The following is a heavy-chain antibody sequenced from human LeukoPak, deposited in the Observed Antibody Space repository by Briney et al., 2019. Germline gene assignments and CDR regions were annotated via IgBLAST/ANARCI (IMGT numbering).Heavy chain of an antibody. Sequence: SVKVSCKTSGATFNNSAISWVRQAPGQGLEWLGGIMPLFGTAGYAQKFQGRVTITKDESTRTAYLELTSLTSDDTAVYYCARDVHGDYGSGWFDPWGQGTLVSVSS. D-gene: IGHD4-17*01. CDR3: ARDVHGDYGSGWFDP. J-gene: IGHJ5*02. CDR2: IMPLFGTA. V-gene: IGHV1-69*05. CDR1: GATFNNSA.